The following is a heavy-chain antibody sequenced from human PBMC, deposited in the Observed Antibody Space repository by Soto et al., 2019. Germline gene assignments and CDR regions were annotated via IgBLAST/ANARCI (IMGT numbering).Heavy chain of an antibody. Sequence: EVQLLESGGGLVQPGGSLRLSCAASGFTFSSYAMSWVRQAPGKGLEWVSAISGSGGSTYYADSVKGRFTISRDNSKNTLDLEMNSLRAEDTAVYYCANIVGATIFDYWGQGTLVTVSS. J-gene: IGHJ4*02. CDR1: GFTFSSYA. V-gene: IGHV3-23*01. CDR3: ANIVGATIFDY. D-gene: IGHD1-26*01. CDR2: ISGSGGST.